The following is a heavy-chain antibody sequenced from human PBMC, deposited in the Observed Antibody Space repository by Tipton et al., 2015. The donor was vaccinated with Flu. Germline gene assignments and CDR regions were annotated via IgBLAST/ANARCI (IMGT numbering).Heavy chain of an antibody. J-gene: IGHJ4*02. V-gene: IGHV3-48*03. D-gene: IGHD3-16*01. CDR3: ARVWGYSYYFDF. CDR1: GFTFSTYE. CDR2: ISSSGRTI. Sequence: SLRLTCAASGFTFSTYEMNWVRQAPGKGLEWVSYISSSGRTIYFADSVKGRFTMSRDNAKNSLYLQMHSLRAEDTAVYYCARVWGYSYYFDFWGQGTLVTVSS.